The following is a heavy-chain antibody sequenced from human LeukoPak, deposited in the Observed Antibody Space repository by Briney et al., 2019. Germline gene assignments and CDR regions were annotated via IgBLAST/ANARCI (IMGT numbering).Heavy chain of an antibody. CDR1: GFTFRNYS. CDR2: ISFSSDYL. V-gene: IGHV3-21*04. D-gene: IGHD3-22*01. CDR3: AKLSYYDSSGYWYYFDY. Sequence: GGSLRLSCAASGFTFRNYSMDWVRQAPGKGLEWVSSISFSSDYLYYADSLKGRFTISRDNARNSLFLQMNSLRAEDTALYYCAKLSYYDSSGYWYYFDYWGQGTLVTVSS. J-gene: IGHJ4*02.